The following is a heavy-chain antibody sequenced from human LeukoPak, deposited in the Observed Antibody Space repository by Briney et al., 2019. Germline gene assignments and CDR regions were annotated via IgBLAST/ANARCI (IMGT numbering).Heavy chain of an antibody. J-gene: IGHJ4*02. D-gene: IGHD2-15*01. Sequence: SETLSLTCAVYGGSFSGYYWSWIRQPPGKGLEWIGYIYYSGSTNYNPSLKSRVTISVDTSKNQFSLKLSSVTAADTAVYYCVRSSTYHLFDDWGQGTLVTVSS. V-gene: IGHV4-59*01. CDR2: IYYSGST. CDR3: VRSSTYHLFDD. CDR1: GGSFSGYY.